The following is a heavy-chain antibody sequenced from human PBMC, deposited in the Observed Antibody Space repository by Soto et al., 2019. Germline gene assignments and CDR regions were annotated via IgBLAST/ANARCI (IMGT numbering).Heavy chain of an antibody. J-gene: IGHJ4*02. D-gene: IGHD6-19*01. CDR2: VNAYNVNT. CDR3: AIEAVSGRTAFDY. V-gene: IGHV1-18*01. CDR1: GYTFTSYG. Sequence: QVQLVQSGAEVKKPGASVKVSCKASGYTFTSYGISWVRQAPGQGLEWMGGVNAYNVNTNYAQKFQGRVTMTTDTPTSTAYMQLRSQRSADTAVYHCAIEAVSGRTAFDYWGKGTLFTVSS.